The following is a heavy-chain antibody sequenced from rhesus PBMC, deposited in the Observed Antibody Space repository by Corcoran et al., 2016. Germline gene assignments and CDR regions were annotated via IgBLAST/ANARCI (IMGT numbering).Heavy chain of an antibody. CDR1: GFSLTTNGMG. Sequence: QVTLKESGPALVKPTQTLMMPCYFSGFSLTTNGMGVGWNRQPPGKALEWLTIIFWDDDEWYSPSLKHRLTMSKDTSKHHVVLTMTNVDPMDTATYFCARGTRCGGYHTPYYFQYWGQGVLVTVSS. J-gene: IGHJ4*01. CDR3: ARGTRCGGYHTPYYFQY. D-gene: IGHD3-28*01. V-gene: IGHV2-152*01. CDR2: IFWDDDE.